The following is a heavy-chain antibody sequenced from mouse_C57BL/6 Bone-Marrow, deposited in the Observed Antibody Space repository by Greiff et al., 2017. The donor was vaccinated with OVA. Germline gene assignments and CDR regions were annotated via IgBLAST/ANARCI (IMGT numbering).Heavy chain of an antibody. CDR1: GFTFSSYA. CDR2: ISDGGSYT. D-gene: IGHD1-1*01. Sequence: EVQVVESGGGLVKPGGSLKLSCAASGFTFSSYAMSWVRQTPEKRLEWVATISDGGSYTYYPDNVKGRFTISRDNAKNNLYLQMSHLKSEDTAMYYCAREDYYGSSYGYWGQGTTLTVSS. V-gene: IGHV5-4*01. CDR3: AREDYYGSSYGY. J-gene: IGHJ2*01.